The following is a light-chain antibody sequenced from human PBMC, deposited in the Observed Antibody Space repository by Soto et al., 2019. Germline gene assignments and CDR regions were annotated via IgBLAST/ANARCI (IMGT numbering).Light chain of an antibody. CDR2: LNSDGSH. Sequence: QSVLTQSPSASASLGASVKLTCTLSSGHSSYAIAWHQQQPEKGPRYLMRLNSDGSHSKGDGIPDRFSGSSSGAERYLIISSLQSEDEADYYCQTWGSSWVFGGGTKLTVL. V-gene: IGLV4-69*01. CDR1: SGHSSYA. CDR3: QTWGSSWV. J-gene: IGLJ3*02.